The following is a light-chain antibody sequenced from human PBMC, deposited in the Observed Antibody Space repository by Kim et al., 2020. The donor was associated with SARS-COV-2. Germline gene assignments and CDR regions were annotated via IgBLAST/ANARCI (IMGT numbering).Light chain of an antibody. V-gene: IGLV4-69*01. J-gene: IGLJ3*02. CDR2: LNSDGSH. Sequence: QPVLTQSPSASASLGASVKLTCTLSSGHSSYAIAWHQQQPEKGPRYLMKLNSDGSHSKGDGIPDRFSGSSSGAERYLTISSLQSEDEADYYCQTWGTGIRVFSGGTKLTVL. CDR3: QTWGTGIRV. CDR1: SGHSSYA.